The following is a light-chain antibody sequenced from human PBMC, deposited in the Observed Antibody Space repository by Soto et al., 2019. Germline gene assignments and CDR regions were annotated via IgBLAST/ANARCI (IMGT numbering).Light chain of an antibody. CDR1: QSVSSSY. CDR2: GAS. V-gene: IGKV3-20*01. J-gene: IGKJ1*01. Sequence: IVLTQSPCTLSLTLGERAPLSCRASQSVSSSYLAWYQQKPGQATRLLIYGASSRAAGIPDRFSGSGSGKEFTLTISILQPEDFTVYSCLQYHNLWAFGQGTKVDNK. CDR3: LQYHNLWA.